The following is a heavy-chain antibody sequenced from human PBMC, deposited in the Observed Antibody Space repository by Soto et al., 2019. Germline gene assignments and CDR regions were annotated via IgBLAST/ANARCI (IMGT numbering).Heavy chain of an antibody. J-gene: IGHJ6*02. CDR1: RVTFTGYY. CDR3: ALGYCSGGSCYEGGYYYYYGMDV. CDR2: INPNSGGT. V-gene: IGHV1-2*04. Sequence: SVKLSSEASRVTFTGYYMHWVRQDKGQGLEWMGWINPNSGGTNYAQKFQGWVTMTRDTSISTAYMELSRLRSDDTAVYYCALGYCSGGSCYEGGYYYYYGMDVWGQGTTVTVSS. D-gene: IGHD2-15*01.